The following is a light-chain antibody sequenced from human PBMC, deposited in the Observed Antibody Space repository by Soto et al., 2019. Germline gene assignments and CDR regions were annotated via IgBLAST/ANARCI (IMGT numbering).Light chain of an antibody. CDR3: QQFNDYPLT. J-gene: IGKJ4*01. Sequence: DIQLTQSTSFLSASVGDRVTITCRASRAISSYLAWYQQRPGEAPKLLIFAASTLQSGVPSRFSGSGSGTEVTLTISSLQPEDFATYYCQQFNDYPLTFGGGTKVEIK. CDR1: RAISSY. CDR2: AAS. V-gene: IGKV1-9*01.